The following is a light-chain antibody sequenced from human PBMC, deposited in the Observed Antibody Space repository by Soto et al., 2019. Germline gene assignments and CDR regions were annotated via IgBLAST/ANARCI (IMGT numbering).Light chain of an antibody. J-gene: IGLJ1*01. V-gene: IGLV2-14*03. CDR1: SSDVGGYNY. CDR3: SSSTTCNIRQIV. CDR2: DVS. Sequence: QSVLTQPASVSGSPGQSITISCTGTSSDVGGYNYVSWYQHHPGKAPKLLIYDVSNRPSGISNRFSGSKSDNTASLTISGLQPEDEADYYSSSSTTCNIRQIVSVPGTKV.